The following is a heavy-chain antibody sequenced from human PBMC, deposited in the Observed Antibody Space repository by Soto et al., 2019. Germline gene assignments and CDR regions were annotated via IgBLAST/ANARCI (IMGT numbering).Heavy chain of an antibody. D-gene: IGHD3-22*01. CDR1: GGTFSSYT. CDR3: AKEHYDSSGTEYFQH. CDR2: IIPILGIA. Sequence: QVQLVQSGAEVKKPGSSVKVSCKASGGTFSSYTISWVRQAPGQGLEWMGRIIPILGIANYAQKFQGRVTITADKSTSTAYMELSSLRSEDTAVYYCAKEHYDSSGTEYFQHWGQGTLVTVSS. J-gene: IGHJ1*01. V-gene: IGHV1-69*08.